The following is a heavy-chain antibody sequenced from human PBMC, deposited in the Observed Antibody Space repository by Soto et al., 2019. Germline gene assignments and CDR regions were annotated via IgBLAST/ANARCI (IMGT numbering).Heavy chain of an antibody. Sequence: QITLKESGPTLVKPTQTLTLTCTFSGFSLSTSGVGVGWIRQPPGKALEWLALIYWDDDKRYSPSLKSRLTITKDTSKNQVVLTMTTMDPVDTATYYCAHSQVYPPHLGMDVWGQGTTVTVSS. CDR1: GFSLSTSGVG. CDR2: IYWDDDK. V-gene: IGHV2-5*02. J-gene: IGHJ6*02. CDR3: AHSQVYPPHLGMDV.